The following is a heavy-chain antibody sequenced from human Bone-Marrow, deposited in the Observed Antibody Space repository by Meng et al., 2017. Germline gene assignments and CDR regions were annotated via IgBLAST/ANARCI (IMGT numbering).Heavy chain of an antibody. CDR1: GGSISSGGYY. D-gene: IGHD3-16*02. Sequence: SETLSLTCTVSGGSISSGGYYWSWIRQHPGKGLEWIGYIYYSGSTYYNPSLKSRVTISVDTSKNQFSLKLSSVTAADTAVYYCARARIMITFGGVIVSDEYYFDYWGQGTLVTVSS. V-gene: IGHV4-31*03. CDR3: ARARIMITFGGVIVSDEYYFDY. CDR2: IYYSGST. J-gene: IGHJ4*02.